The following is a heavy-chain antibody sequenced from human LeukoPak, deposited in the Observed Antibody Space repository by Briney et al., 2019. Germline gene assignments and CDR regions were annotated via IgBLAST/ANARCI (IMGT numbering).Heavy chain of an antibody. CDR1: GFTFSTYA. CDR2: ISFDGSHR. CDR3: ARGRGSSGWSCFDY. D-gene: IGHD6-19*01. V-gene: IGHV3-30*04. J-gene: IGHJ4*02. Sequence: PGTSLRLSCAASGFTFSTYAMHWVRQAPGKGLEWVAIISFDGSHRYYADSVKGRFTLSRDNSKNALYLQMSSLRVEDTALYYCARGRGSSGWSCFDYWGQGTLVTVSS.